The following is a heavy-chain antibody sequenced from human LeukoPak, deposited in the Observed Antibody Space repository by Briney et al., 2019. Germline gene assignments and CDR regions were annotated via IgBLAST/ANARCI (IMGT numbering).Heavy chain of an antibody. CDR2: IWYDGSNK. Sequence: GRSLRLSCAASGFTFSSYGMHWVRQAPGKGLEWVAVIWYDGSNKYYADSVKGRFTISRDNSKNTLYLQMNSLRAEDTAVYYCARAHYYDSKALDCWGQGTLVTVSS. CDR1: GFTFSSYG. J-gene: IGHJ4*02. V-gene: IGHV3-33*01. CDR3: ARAHYYDSKALDC. D-gene: IGHD3-22*01.